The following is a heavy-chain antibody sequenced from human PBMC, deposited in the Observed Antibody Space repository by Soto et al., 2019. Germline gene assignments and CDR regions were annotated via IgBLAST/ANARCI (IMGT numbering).Heavy chain of an antibody. CDR2: ISYDGSNK. Sequence: GGSLRLSCAASGFTFSSYAMHWVRQAPGKGLEWVAVISYDGSNKYYADSVKGRFTISRDNSKNTLYLQMNSLRAEDTAVYYCARDQAVWKLYAFDIWGQGTMVTVSS. J-gene: IGHJ3*02. CDR1: GFTFSSYA. D-gene: IGHD1-26*01. V-gene: IGHV3-30*04. CDR3: ARDQAVWKLYAFDI.